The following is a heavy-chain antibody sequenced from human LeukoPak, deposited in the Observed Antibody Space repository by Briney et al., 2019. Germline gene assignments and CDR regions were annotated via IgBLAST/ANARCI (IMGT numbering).Heavy chain of an antibody. D-gene: IGHD1-1*01. CDR3: ARGELEAFDY. J-gene: IGHJ4*02. Sequence: SEPLSLICTVSGGPISSGGYHWSWIPEHPGKGLEWIGYLYYSGSTHYNPSLKSRVTISVDTSKNQFSLKLSSVTAADTAVYYCARGELEAFDYWGQGTLVTVSS. V-gene: IGHV4-31*03. CDR1: GGPISSGGYH. CDR2: LYYSGST.